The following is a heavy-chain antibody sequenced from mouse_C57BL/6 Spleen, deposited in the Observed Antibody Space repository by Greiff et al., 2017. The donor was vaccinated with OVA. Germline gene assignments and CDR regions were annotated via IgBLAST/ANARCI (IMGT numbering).Heavy chain of an antibody. CDR1: GYTFTSYG. D-gene: IGHD1-1*01. J-gene: IGHJ2*01. Sequence: VKLMESGAELARPGASVKLSCKASGYTFTSYGISWVKQRTGQGLEWIGEIYPRSGNTYYNEKFKGKATLTADKSSSTAYMELRSLTSEDSAVYFCARPGSSYVYFDYWGQGTTLTVSS. CDR3: ARPGSSYVYFDY. CDR2: IYPRSGNT. V-gene: IGHV1-81*01.